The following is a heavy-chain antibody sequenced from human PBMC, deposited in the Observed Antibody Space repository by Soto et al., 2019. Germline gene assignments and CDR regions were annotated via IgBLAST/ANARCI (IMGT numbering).Heavy chain of an antibody. D-gene: IGHD1-26*01. Sequence: QVQLVQSGAEVKKPGSSVKVSCKASGGTFSSYAISWVRQAPGQGLEWMGGIIPIFGTANYAQKFQGRVKITADKSTSTAYMEMSSLRSADTAVYYCASLYRGSYYTIDYWGQGTLVTVSS. CDR2: IIPIFGTA. CDR3: ASLYRGSYYTIDY. V-gene: IGHV1-69*06. CDR1: GGTFSSYA. J-gene: IGHJ4*02.